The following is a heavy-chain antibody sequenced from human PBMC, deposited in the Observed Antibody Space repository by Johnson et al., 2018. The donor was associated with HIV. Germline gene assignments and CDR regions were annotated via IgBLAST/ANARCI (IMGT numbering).Heavy chain of an antibody. CDR3: ARLRAAAGWAFDI. CDR2: ISGGST. V-gene: IGHV3-38-3*01. D-gene: IGHD6-13*01. J-gene: IGHJ3*02. Sequence: VQLVESRGVLVQPGGSLRLSCAGSGFTVRSNEMSWVRQAPGKGLEWVSSISGGSTYYADSRKGRFTISRDNSKNSLYLQMNSLRAEDTAVYYCARLRAAAGWAFDIWGQGTMVTVSS. CDR1: GFTVRSNE.